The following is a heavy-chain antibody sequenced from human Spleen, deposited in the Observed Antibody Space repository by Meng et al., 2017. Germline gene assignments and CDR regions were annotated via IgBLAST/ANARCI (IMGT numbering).Heavy chain of an antibody. CDR2: MKSNVDGGTV. CDR1: GFTCSNAW. CDR3: TGHIDY. J-gene: IGHJ4*01. Sequence: VQLVGFGVGFVKPGGSLNCWCAGSGFTCSNAWMSWVRQAPGKGLEWIGRMKSNVDGGTVDYAAALKGRFFISRDDSKNMFYLQMNSLKSEDTAVYYCTGHIDYWGHGTLVTVSS. V-gene: IGHV3-15*01.